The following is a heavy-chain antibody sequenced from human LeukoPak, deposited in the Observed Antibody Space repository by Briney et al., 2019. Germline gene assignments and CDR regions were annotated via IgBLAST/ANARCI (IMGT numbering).Heavy chain of an antibody. V-gene: IGHV1-18*01. CDR1: GYTFTSYG. Sequence: ASVKVSCEASGYTFTSYGISWVRQAPGQGLEWMGWISAYNGNTNYAQKLQGRVTMTTDTSTSTAYMELRSLRSDDTAVYYCARAALKRYYYDSSGYYLDYWGQGTLVTASS. CDR3: ARAALKRYYYDSSGYYLDY. CDR2: ISAYNGNT. D-gene: IGHD3-22*01. J-gene: IGHJ4*02.